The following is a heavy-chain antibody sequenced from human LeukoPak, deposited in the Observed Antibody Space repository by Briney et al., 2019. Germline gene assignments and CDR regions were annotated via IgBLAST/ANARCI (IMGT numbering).Heavy chain of an antibody. CDR3: ARATRWLQRNLYY. Sequence: ASVKASCKASGYTFTGYYMHWVRQAPGQGLEWMGWINPNSGGTNYAQKFQGRVTMSRDTSISTAYMELSRLISDDTAVYYCARATRWLQRNLYYCGEGTLVTVSS. CDR1: GYTFTGYY. V-gene: IGHV1-2*02. CDR2: INPNSGGT. D-gene: IGHD5-24*01. J-gene: IGHJ4*02.